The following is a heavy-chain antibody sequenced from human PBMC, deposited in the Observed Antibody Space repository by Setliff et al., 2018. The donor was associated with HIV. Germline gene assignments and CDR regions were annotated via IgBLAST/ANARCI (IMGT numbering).Heavy chain of an antibody. CDR3: TRGRYTSAWYSFYYYYYYMDV. V-gene: IGHV3-15*01. CDR1: GFTFSNAW. J-gene: IGHJ6*03. Sequence: LRLSCAASGFTFSNAWMSWVRQAPGKGLEWVGRIKSKTYDGTTKYAASVKGRFTISRDDSKRIAYLQMNSLKTEDTAVYYCTRGRYTSAWYSFYYYYYYMDVWGKGTTVTVSS. D-gene: IGHD6-19*01. CDR2: IKSKTYDGTT.